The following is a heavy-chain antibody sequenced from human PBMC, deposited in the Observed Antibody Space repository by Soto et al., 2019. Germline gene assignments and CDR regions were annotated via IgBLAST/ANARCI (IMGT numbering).Heavy chain of an antibody. V-gene: IGHV4-39*01. J-gene: IGHJ6*02. Sequence: PSETLSLTCSVSGASIITTYYWGWIRQSPGKVLEWIGSIYCSGSTNYNPSLKSRVTIFVDTSKSQFSLMMDSGTAADTAVYYCARHDGARFYGMDDWGHGTTVTVSS. CDR1: GASIITTYY. CDR2: IYCSGST. D-gene: IGHD3-16*01. CDR3: ARHDGARFYGMDD.